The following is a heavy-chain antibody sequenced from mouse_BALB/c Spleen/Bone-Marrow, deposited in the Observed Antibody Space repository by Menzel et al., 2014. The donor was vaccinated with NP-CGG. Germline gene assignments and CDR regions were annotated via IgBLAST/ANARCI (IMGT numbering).Heavy chain of an antibody. CDR3: ARDGNWYFDV. D-gene: IGHD1-1*02. CDR2: ISSGGSYT. Sequence: EVQLVESGGGLVKPGGSLKLSCAASGFTFXSYAMSWVRQSPEKRLEWVAEISSGGSYTYYPDTVTGRFTISRDNAKNTLYLEMSSLRSEDTAMYYCARDGNWYFDVWGAGTTVSVSS. CDR1: GFTFXSYA. V-gene: IGHV5-9-4*01. J-gene: IGHJ1*01.